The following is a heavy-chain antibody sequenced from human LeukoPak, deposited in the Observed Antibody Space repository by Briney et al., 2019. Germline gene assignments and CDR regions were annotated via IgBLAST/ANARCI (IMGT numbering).Heavy chain of an antibody. V-gene: IGHV4-38-2*02. J-gene: IGHJ4*02. CDR3: VRSLGRYSPYYFDH. D-gene: IGHD3-10*01. Sequence: SETLSLTCIVSGDSLSSGHYWGWIRQSPGKGLEWIGSVYYTGSTYYNPSVKTRITIFVDTLTNEFSLRLRSVTAADTAIYFCVRSLGRYSPYYFDHWGQGKLVTVSS. CDR1: GDSLSSGHY. CDR2: VYYTGST.